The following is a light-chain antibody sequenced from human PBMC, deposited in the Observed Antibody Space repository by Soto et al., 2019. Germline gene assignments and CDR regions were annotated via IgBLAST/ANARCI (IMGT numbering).Light chain of an antibody. J-gene: IGLJ2*01. CDR3: QAWDSSSVV. V-gene: IGLV3-1*01. Sequence: SYELTQSPSVSVSPGQTATITCSGDKLGDKYAYWYQQKPGQSPVVVIYEDTKRPSGIPERFSGSNSGNTATLTISGTQAMDEADYYCQAWDSSSVVFGVGTKLTVL. CDR2: EDT. CDR1: KLGDKY.